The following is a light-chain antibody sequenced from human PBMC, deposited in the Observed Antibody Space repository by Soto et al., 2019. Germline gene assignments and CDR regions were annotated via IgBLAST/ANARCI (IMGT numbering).Light chain of an antibody. V-gene: IGLV1-44*01. Sequence: QAVVTQPPSASGTPGQRVTISCSGTSSNVGSNSVSWYHHLPGTAPKLLIYNSDQRPSGVPDRFSGSKSDNSASLAISGLRSEEEADYYCAVWDDSLNSPLFGGGTKLTVL. CDR1: SSNVGSNS. CDR2: NSD. CDR3: AVWDDSLNSPL. J-gene: IGLJ2*01.